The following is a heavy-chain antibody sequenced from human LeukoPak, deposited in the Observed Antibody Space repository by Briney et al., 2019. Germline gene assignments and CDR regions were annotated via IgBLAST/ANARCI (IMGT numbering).Heavy chain of an antibody. CDR1: GFSLNTSGVG. CDR2: IYRTDDT. D-gene: IGHD6-13*01. J-gene: IGHJ4*02. CDR3: VHRHSGIPTI. V-gene: IGHV2-5*01. Sequence: ESGPTLVKPTQTLTLTCTFSGFSLNTSGVGVSWIRQAPGKALEWLALIYRTDDTRYSPSLKSRLTITKVTSKYQVVLTLTNMDPVDTATYYCVHRHSGIPTIWGQGTLVTVSS.